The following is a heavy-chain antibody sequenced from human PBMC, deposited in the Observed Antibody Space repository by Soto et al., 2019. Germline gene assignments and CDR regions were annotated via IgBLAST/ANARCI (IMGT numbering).Heavy chain of an antibody. CDR3: ARERYQLRNWFDP. CDR1: GGSISSGGYY. D-gene: IGHD2-2*01. V-gene: IGHV4-31*03. J-gene: IGHJ5*02. Sequence: PSDTLSLTCTVSGGSISSGGYYWSWIRQHPGKGLEWIGYIYYSGSTYYNPSLKSRVTISVDTSKNQFSLKLSSVTAADTAVYYCARERYQLRNWFDPWGQGTLVTVSS. CDR2: IYYSGST.